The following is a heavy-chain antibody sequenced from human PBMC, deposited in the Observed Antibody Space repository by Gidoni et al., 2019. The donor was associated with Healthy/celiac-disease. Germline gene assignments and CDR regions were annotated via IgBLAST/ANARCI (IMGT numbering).Heavy chain of an antibody. CDR2: IIPIFGTA. J-gene: IGHJ6*02. Sequence: QVQLVQSGAEVRKPGSSVKVYCKASGGTFSSYAISWVRQAPGQGLELMGGIIPIFGTANYAQKFQGRVTITADESTSTAYMELSSLRSEDTAVYYCAGRSGSYYPYYYYGMDVWGQGTTVTVSS. D-gene: IGHD1-26*01. V-gene: IGHV1-69*01. CDR3: AGRSGSYYPYYYYGMDV. CDR1: GGTFSSYA.